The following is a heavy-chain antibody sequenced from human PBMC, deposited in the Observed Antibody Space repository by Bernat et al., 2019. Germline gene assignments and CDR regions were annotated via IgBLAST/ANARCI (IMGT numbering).Heavy chain of an antibody. CDR3: AKDSFDDSSGHYSPWDY. Sequence: EVQLLESGGGLVQPGGSLRLSCAASGFTFSSYAMSWVRQAPGKGLEWVSLIGGSGGSTYYADSVQGRFTISRDNSKNTLYLQMNSLRAEDTAVYYCAKDSFDDSSGHYSPWDYWGQGTLVTVSS. D-gene: IGHD3-22*01. V-gene: IGHV3-23*01. CDR1: GFTFSSYA. CDR2: IGGSGGST. J-gene: IGHJ4*02.